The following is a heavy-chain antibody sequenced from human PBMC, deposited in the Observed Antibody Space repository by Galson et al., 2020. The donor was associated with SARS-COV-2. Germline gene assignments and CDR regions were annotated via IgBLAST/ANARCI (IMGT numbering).Heavy chain of an antibody. V-gene: IGHV4-4*02. CDR1: GGSISSTNW. D-gene: IGHD3-10*01. CDR2: IYHSGST. J-gene: IGHJ2*01. Sequence: SETLSLTCAVSGGSISSTNWWSWVRQPPGKWLEWSGEIYHSGSTNHNPSLKSRVTISVDKSKNQFSLKLSSVTAADTAVDYWARGRTGMGKIWSPPHWYFDLWGRGTLVTVSS. CDR3: ARGRTGMGKIWSPPHWYFDL.